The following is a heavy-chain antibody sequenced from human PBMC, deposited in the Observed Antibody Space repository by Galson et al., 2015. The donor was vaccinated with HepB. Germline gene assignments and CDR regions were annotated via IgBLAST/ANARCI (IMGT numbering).Heavy chain of an antibody. CDR1: GFTFSDYY. V-gene: IGHV3-11*01. D-gene: IGHD2-2*01. J-gene: IGHJ4*02. Sequence: SLRLSCAASGFTFSDYYMSWIRQAPGKGLEWVSYISSSGSTIYYADSVKGRFTISRDNAKNSLYLQMNSLRAEDTAVYYCARATRTSSHFDYWGQGTLVTVSS. CDR3: ARATRTSSHFDY. CDR2: ISSSGSTI.